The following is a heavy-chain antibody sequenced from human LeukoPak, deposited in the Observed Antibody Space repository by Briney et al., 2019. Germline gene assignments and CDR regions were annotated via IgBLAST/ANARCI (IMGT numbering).Heavy chain of an antibody. D-gene: IGHD3-3*01. Sequence: SETLSLTCTVSGGSISSYYWSSIRQPAGKGLEWIGRIYTSGSTNYNPSLKSRVTMSVDTSKNQFSMKLSSVTAADTAVYYCARGALTIFDADYGMDVWGQGTTVTVSS. J-gene: IGHJ6*02. CDR2: IYTSGST. CDR1: GGSISSYY. V-gene: IGHV4-4*07. CDR3: ARGALTIFDADYGMDV.